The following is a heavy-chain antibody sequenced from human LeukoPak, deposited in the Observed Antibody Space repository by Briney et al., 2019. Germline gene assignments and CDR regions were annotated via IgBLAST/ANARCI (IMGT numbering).Heavy chain of an antibody. J-gene: IGHJ4*02. D-gene: IGHD5-18*01. V-gene: IGHV3-7*01. Sequence: PGGSLRLSCAASGFTFSSYWMSWARQVPGKGLEWVANIKQDGNEKYCVDSVKGRFTISRDNAKNSLYLQMNSLRAEDTAVYYCARYSYGYEDYWGQGTLVTVSS. CDR2: IKQDGNEK. CDR1: GFTFSSYW. CDR3: ARYSYGYEDY.